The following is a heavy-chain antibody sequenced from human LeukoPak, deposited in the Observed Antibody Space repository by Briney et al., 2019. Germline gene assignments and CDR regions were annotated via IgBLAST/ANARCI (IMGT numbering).Heavy chain of an antibody. CDR2: ISGSGGST. CDR1: GFTFSSYA. J-gene: IGHJ5*02. Sequence: GGSLRLSCAASGFTFSSYAMSWVRQAPGKGLEWVSAISGSGGSTYYADSVKGRFTISRDNSKNTLYLQMNSLRAEDTAVYYCARALSYRDRSDYFYNWFEPWGQGTPVTVSS. CDR3: ARALSYRDRSDYFYNWFEP. D-gene: IGHD3-22*01. V-gene: IGHV3-23*01.